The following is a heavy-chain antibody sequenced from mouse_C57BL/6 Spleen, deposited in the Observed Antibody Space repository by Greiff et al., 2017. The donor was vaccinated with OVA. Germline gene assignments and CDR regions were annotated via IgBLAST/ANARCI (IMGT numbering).Heavy chain of an antibody. CDR3: ARDYDYEGYFDV. CDR2: IYPRSGNT. J-gene: IGHJ1*03. V-gene: IGHV1-81*01. D-gene: IGHD2-4*01. CDR1: GYTFTSYG. Sequence: VKLMESGAELARPGASVKLSCKASGYTFTSYGISWVKQRTGQGLEWIGEIYPRSGNTYYNEKFKGKATLTADKSSSTAYMELRSLTSEDSAVYFCARDYDYEGYFDVWGTGTTVTVSS.